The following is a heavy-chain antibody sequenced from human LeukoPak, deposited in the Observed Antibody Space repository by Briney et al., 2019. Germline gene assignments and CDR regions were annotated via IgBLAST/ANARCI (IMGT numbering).Heavy chain of an antibody. Sequence: GGSLRLSCAASGFTFNSAWMSWVRQAPGKGLEWVGRIKNKIDVGTTDYAVPVKGRFTISRDDSKNTLYLQMYSLKTEDTAVYYCVPYYITMVRGVSHDWFDPWGQGTLVTVSS. V-gene: IGHV3-15*01. CDR1: GFTFNSAW. CDR3: VPYYITMVRGVSHDWFDP. J-gene: IGHJ5*02. CDR2: IKNKIDVGTT. D-gene: IGHD3-10*01.